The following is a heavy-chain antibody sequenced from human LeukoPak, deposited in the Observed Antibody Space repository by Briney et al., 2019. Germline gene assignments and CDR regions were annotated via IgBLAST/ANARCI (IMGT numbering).Heavy chain of an antibody. CDR1: GFIFSNYW. J-gene: IGHJ4*02. Sequence: GGSLRLSCVASGFIFSNYWMSWVREAPGKGLEWVANINQDGSEKYYVHSVKGRFTISRDNAKNSLYLQMNSLRAEDTAVYYCARERTPRRYYDFWSGYYRGNFDYWGQGTLVTVSS. CDR2: INQDGSEK. D-gene: IGHD3-3*01. V-gene: IGHV3-7*01. CDR3: ARERTPRRYYDFWSGYYRGNFDY.